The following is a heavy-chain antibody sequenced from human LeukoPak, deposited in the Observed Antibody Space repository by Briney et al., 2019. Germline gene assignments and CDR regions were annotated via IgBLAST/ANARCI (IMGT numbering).Heavy chain of an antibody. CDR2: INPDSGGK. Sequence: ASVKVPCKASGYTFTSYYMHWVRQAPGQGLEWVGWINPDSGGKIYAQKFQDRVTLTRDTSIRTAYMELARLGSDDTAVYYCARDGVDGDDAFDIWGQGTMITVSS. V-gene: IGHV1-2*02. CDR3: ARDGVDGDDAFDI. J-gene: IGHJ3*02. CDR1: GYTFTSYY. D-gene: IGHD3-10*01.